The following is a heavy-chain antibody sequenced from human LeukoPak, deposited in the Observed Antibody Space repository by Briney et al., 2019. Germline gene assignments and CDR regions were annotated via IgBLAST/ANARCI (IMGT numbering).Heavy chain of an antibody. D-gene: IGHD3-10*01. J-gene: IGHJ4*02. Sequence: ASVKVSCKASGYTFSSYGISWVRQAPGQGLEWMGIINPSVGGTTYARKFQGRVTMTRDTSTSTVYMELSSLRSEDTAVYYCARHGSGRYYPAEGRVDYWGQGTLVTVSS. CDR1: GYTFSSYG. CDR2: INPSVGGT. V-gene: IGHV1-46*03. CDR3: ARHGSGRYYPAEGRVDY.